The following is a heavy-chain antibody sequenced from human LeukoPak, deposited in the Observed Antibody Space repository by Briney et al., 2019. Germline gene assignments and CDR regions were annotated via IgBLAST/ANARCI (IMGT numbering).Heavy chain of an antibody. V-gene: IGHV4-59*01. Sequence: SETLSLTCTVSGGSISSYYWSWIRQPPGKGLEWIGYIYYSGSTNYNPSLKSRVTISVDTSKNQFPLKLSSVTAADTAVYYCARGGTIFGVVDLDYWGQGTLVTVSS. CDR1: GGSISSYY. D-gene: IGHD3-3*01. CDR2: IYYSGST. J-gene: IGHJ4*02. CDR3: ARGGTIFGVVDLDY.